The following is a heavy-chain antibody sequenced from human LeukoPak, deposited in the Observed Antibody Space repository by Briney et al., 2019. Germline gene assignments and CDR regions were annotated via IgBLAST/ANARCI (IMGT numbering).Heavy chain of an antibody. J-gene: IGHJ4*02. Sequence: PGGSLRLSCAASGFTVSSNYMSWVRQAPGKGLEWVSVIYSGGSTYYADSVKGRFTISRDNSKNTLYLQMNSLRAEDTAVYYCARGENYYGSGSYWWGQGTLVTVSS. CDR1: GFTVSSNY. D-gene: IGHD3-10*01. V-gene: IGHV3-53*01. CDR3: ARGENYYGSGSYW. CDR2: IYSGGST.